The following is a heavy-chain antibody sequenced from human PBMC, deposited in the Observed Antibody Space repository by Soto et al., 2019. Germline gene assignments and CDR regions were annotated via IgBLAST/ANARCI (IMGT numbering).Heavy chain of an antibody. CDR2: VSPKNGNT. V-gene: IGHV1-18*04. Sequence: ASVKVSCKASGYTLSNYGMNWVRQAPGQGPEWMGWVSPKNGNTNYAQKLQGRVTMTTDISTNTAFMELKSLTSDDTALYFCARAALSSSSAGFSVYWGQGTLVPSPQ. D-gene: IGHD6-6*01. CDR3: ARAALSSSSAGFSVY. J-gene: IGHJ4*02. CDR1: GYTLSNYG.